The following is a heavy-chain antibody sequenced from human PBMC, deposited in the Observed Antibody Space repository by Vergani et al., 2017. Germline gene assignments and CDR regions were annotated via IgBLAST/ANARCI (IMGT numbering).Heavy chain of an antibody. CDR1: GGSFSGYY. J-gene: IGHJ3*02. V-gene: IGHV4-34*01. Sequence: QVQLQQWGAGLLKPSETLSLTCAVYGGSFSGYYWSWIRQPPGKGLEWIGEINHSGSTNYNPSLKSRVTISVDTSKNQFSLKLSSVTAADTAVYYCARLSIGGDYVDAFDIWGQGTMVTVSS. D-gene: IGHD4-17*01. CDR3: ARLSIGGDYVDAFDI. CDR2: INHSGST.